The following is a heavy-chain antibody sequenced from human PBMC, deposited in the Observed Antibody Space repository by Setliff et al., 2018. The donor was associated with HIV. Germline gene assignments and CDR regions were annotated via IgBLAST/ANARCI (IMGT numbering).Heavy chain of an antibody. V-gene: IGHV4-34*01. Sequence: NPSETLSLTCAVYGGSFSGYYWSWIRQPPGKGLEWIGEINHSGSTNYNPSLKSRVTISVDTSKNQFSLKLSSVTAADTAVYYCARGITMISAGHYYYYMDVWGKGTTVTVSS. CDR2: INHSGST. D-gene: IGHD3-22*01. J-gene: IGHJ6*03. CDR1: GGSFSGYY. CDR3: ARGITMISAGHYYYYMDV.